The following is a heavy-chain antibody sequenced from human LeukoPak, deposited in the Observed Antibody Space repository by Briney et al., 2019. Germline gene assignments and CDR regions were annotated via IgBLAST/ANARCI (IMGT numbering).Heavy chain of an antibody. CDR2: NHHSGST. CDR3: ARVADISRKYYFDY. J-gene: IGHJ4*02. CDR1: GYSISSGYY. V-gene: IGHV4-38-2*02. D-gene: IGHD3-9*01. Sequence: SETLSLTCTVSGYSISSGYYWGWIRPPPGKGLEWIGRNHHSGSTNYSHSLKGRVTISIDTSKNKFSLQLNTVTAADTAVYYCARVADISRKYYFDYWGQGTLVTVSS.